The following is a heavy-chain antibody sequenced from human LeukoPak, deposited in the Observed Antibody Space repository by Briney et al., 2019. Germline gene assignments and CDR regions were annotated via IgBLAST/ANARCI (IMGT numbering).Heavy chain of an antibody. J-gene: IGHJ4*02. V-gene: IGHV1-3*01. CDR3: ARDEGGRGGSYFYY. CDR2: VNAGNGNT. D-gene: IGHD1-26*01. Sequence: ASVKVSCKASGYTFTTDAMHWVRQAPGQRPEWMGWVNAGNGNTKYSERFQGRVTITRDTSASTAYMELNSLTSEDTAVYYCARDEGGRGGSYFYYWGQGTLVTVSS. CDR1: GYTFTTDA.